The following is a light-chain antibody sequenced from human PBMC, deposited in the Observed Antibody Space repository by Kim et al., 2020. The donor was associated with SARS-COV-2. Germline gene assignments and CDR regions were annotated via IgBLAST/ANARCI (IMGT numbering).Light chain of an antibody. J-gene: IGLJ2*01. CDR3: QAWDSSTYVV. V-gene: IGLV3-1*01. Sequence: SPGQTASMTCFGDKLGDKYACWYQQKPGQSPVLVIYQDSKRPSGIPERFSGSNSGNTATLTISGTQAMDEADYYCQAWDSSTYVVFGGGTQLTVL. CDR1: KLGDKY. CDR2: QDS.